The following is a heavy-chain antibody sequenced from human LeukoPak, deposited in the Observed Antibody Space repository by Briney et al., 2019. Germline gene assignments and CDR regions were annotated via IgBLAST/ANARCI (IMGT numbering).Heavy chain of an antibody. J-gene: IGHJ4*02. D-gene: IGHD6-13*01. CDR3: ARVIAAAGTLDY. Sequence: SETLSLTCAVSGGSISSSNWWSWVRQPPGKGLEWIGEIYHSGSTNYNPSLKSRVTISVDKSKNQFSLKLSSVTAADTAAYYCARVIAAAGTLDYWGQGTLVTVSS. CDR2: IYHSGST. V-gene: IGHV4-4*02. CDR1: GGSISSSNW.